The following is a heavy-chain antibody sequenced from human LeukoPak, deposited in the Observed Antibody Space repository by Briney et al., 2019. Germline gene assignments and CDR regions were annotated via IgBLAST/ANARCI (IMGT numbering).Heavy chain of an antibody. Sequence: SVKVSCKASGGTFSSYAISWVRQAPGQGLEWMGRIIPIFGIANYAQKFQGRVTITADKSTSTAYMELSSLRSEDTAVYYCARDPSWQQLVPSPPDYWGQGTLVTVSS. CDR3: ARDPSWQQLVPSPPDY. V-gene: IGHV1-69*04. D-gene: IGHD6-13*01. J-gene: IGHJ4*02. CDR1: GGTFSSYA. CDR2: IIPIFGIA.